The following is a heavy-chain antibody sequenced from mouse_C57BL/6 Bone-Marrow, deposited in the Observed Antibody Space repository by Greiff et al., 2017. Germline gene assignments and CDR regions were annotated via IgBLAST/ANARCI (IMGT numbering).Heavy chain of an antibody. J-gene: IGHJ4*01. CDR3: ANPLLGDY. Sequence: VKLQESGPGLVQPSQSLSITCTASGFSLTSYGVHWVRQSPGKGLEWLGVIWRGGSTDYNAAFMSRLSITKDNSESQVFFKMNSLQADDTAIYYCANPLLGDYWGQGTSVTVSS. V-gene: IGHV2-5*01. CDR1: GFSLTSYG. CDR2: IWRGGST. D-gene: IGHD6-1*01.